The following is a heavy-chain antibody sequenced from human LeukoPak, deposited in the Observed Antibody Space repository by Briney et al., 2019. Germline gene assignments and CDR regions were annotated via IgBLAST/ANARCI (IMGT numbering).Heavy chain of an antibody. V-gene: IGHV3-11*01. D-gene: IGHD6-13*01. Sequence: PGGSLRLSCAASGFTFSDYYMNWIRQAPGKGLGWVSYISSGGNTLYYADSVKGRFTISRDNAKNSLYLQMNSLRAEDTAVYYCARGSISVAAAGRIDYWGQGTLVTVSA. CDR2: ISSGGNTL. CDR3: ARGSISVAAAGRIDY. CDR1: GFTFSDYY. J-gene: IGHJ4*02.